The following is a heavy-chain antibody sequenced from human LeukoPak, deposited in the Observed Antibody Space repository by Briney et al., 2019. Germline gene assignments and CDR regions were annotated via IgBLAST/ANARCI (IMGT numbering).Heavy chain of an antibody. CDR1: GYTFTSYG. CDR3: ARGSYGQPAFDY. V-gene: IGHV1-18*04. Sequence: ASVKVSCKASGYTFTSYGISWVRQAPGQGLEWLGWISGDKGDTNYAQKVQGRVTLTTDRSTRTAYMELRTLTSDDTALYYCARGSYGQPAFDYWGQGTQVTVSS. D-gene: IGHD3-16*01. CDR2: ISGDKGDT. J-gene: IGHJ4*02.